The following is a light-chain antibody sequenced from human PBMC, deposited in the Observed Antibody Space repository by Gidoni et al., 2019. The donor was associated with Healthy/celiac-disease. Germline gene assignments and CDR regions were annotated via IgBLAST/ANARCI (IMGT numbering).Light chain of an antibody. V-gene: IGKV3-20*01. CDR1: QSVSSSY. CDR3: QQYGSWIT. J-gene: IGKJ5*01. CDR2: GAS. Sequence: EIVLTQSPGTLSLSPGERATLSCRASQSVSSSYLAWYQQKPGQAPSLLIYGASSRATGIPDRFSGSGSGTDFTLTISRLEPEDFAVYYCQQYGSWITFGQGTRLEIK.